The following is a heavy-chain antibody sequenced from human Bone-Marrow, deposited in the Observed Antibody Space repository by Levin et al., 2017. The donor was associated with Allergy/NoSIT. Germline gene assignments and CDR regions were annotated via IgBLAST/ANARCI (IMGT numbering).Heavy chain of an antibody. CDR3: ARQGDYGGGTSGYFSPFDV. J-gene: IGHJ3*01. D-gene: IGHD2-2*01. CDR1: GYNFARYW. Sequence: GESLKISCQGSGYNFARYWIGWVRQMPGKGLEWMGIIYPGDSDIRYSPSFQGQVIISADKSISSASLQWSSLKASDTAIYYCARQGDYGGGTSGYFSPFDVWGQGTMVTVSS. V-gene: IGHV5-51*01. CDR2: IYPGDSDI.